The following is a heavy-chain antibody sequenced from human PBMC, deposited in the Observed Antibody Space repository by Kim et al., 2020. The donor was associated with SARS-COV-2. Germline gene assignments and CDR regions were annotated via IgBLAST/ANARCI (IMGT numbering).Heavy chain of an antibody. CDR1: GYSFTSYW. Sequence: GESLKISCKGSGYSFTSYWISWVRQMPGKGLEWMGRIDPSDSYTNYSPSFQGHVTISADKSISTAYLQWSSLKASDTAMYYCARHGSPNYDILTGDFDYWGQGTLVTVSS. CDR3: ARHGSPNYDILTGDFDY. V-gene: IGHV5-10-1*01. CDR2: IDPSDSYT. D-gene: IGHD3-9*01. J-gene: IGHJ4*02.